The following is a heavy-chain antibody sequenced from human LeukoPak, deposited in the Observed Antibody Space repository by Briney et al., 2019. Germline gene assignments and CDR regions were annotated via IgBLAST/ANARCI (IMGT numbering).Heavy chain of an antibody. CDR2: IRSKAYGGTT. CDR1: GFTFGDYA. CDR3: TRQRFLAARPGYFDY. D-gene: IGHD6-6*01. Sequence: PGGSLRLSCTASGFTFGDYAMSWVRQAPGKGLEWVGFIRSKAYGGTTEYAASVKGRFTISRDDSKSIAYLQMNSLKTEDTAVYYCTRQRFLAARPGYFDYWGQGPLVTVSS. V-gene: IGHV3-49*04. J-gene: IGHJ4*02.